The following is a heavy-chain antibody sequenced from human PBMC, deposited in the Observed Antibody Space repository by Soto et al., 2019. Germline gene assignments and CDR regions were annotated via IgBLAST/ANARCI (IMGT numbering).Heavy chain of an antibody. Sequence: PGGSLRLSCAASGFTFSSYEMNWVRQAPGKGLEWVSYISGSGSTIYYADSVKGRFTISRDNAKKSLYLRMNSLRAEDTAVYYCARALTVTTEDYWGQGNLVTVSS. CDR3: ARALTVTTEDY. V-gene: IGHV3-48*03. J-gene: IGHJ4*02. D-gene: IGHD4-17*01. CDR2: ISGSGSTI. CDR1: GFTFSSYE.